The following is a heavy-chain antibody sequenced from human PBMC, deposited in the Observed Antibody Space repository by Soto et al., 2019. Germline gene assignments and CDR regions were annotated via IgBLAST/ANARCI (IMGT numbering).Heavy chain of an antibody. CDR1: GFTFSSYS. CDR2: ISSSSSTI. D-gene: IGHD3-10*01. J-gene: IGHJ3*02. V-gene: IGHV3-48*04. Sequence: GGSLRLSCAASGFTFSSYSMNWVRQAPGKGLEWVSYISSSSSTIYYADSVKGRFTISRDNAKNSLYLQMNSLRAEDTAVYYCARDNFRYYAAAEAFDIWGQGTMVTVSS. CDR3: ARDNFRYYAAAEAFDI.